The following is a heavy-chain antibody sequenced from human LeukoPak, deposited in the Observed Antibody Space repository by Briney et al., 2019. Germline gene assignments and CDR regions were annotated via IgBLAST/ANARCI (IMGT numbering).Heavy chain of an antibody. CDR1: GFTFSDSY. CDR3: SRDPRHNDY. V-gene: IGHV3-11*01. Sequence: TGGSLRLSCAASGFTFSDSYMTWIRQAPGKGLELLSYISGSSSDVNYIDSVRGRFTLSRDNAKNSLYLHMNSLTVEDTAVYYCSRDPRHNDYWGQGTLVTVSS. J-gene: IGHJ4*02. CDR2: ISGSSSDV.